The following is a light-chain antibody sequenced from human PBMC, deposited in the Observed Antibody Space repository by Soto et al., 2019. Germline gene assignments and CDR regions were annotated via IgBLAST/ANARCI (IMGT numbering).Light chain of an antibody. CDR2: GTS. J-gene: IGKJ4*01. CDR3: KQSYNSLLT. CDR1: QSIGRY. Sequence: DIHMTHSPSSLSASVGDKVTITCRSSQSIGRYLNWYQQKPGKAPEFLIYGTSNLRSGVPSRFSRSGSGTDFTLTISSLQVEDGATYYSKQSYNSLLTFGGGIKVDI. V-gene: IGKV1-39*01.